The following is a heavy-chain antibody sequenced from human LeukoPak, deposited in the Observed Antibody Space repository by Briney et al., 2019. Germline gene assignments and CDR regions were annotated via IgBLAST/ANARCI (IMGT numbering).Heavy chain of an antibody. D-gene: IGHD4-17*01. CDR3: VREGDGDYPIDY. V-gene: IGHV3-74*01. J-gene: IGHJ4*02. Sequence: GGSLRLSCAVSGFTFSSYWMHWVRQAPGKGLVWVPRINSHGTGTSYADSVKGRFTISRDNAKNTLYLQMNSLRVEDTAGYYCVREGDGDYPIDYWGQGALVTVSS. CDR1: GFTFSSYW. CDR2: INSHGTGT.